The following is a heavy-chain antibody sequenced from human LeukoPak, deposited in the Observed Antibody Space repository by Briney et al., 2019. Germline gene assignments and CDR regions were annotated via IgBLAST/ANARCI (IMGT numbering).Heavy chain of an antibody. V-gene: IGHV3-11*04. CDR1: GFTFSDYY. D-gene: IGHD1-14*01. CDR3: ARDHHHRLWDSYYYYMDV. J-gene: IGHJ6*03. Sequence: GGSLRLSCAASGFTFSDYYMSWIRQAPGKGLEWVSYISSGGSTIKYADSVKGRFTVSRDNAKKSLYLQMNSLRAEDTAVYYCARDHHHRLWDSYYYYMDVWGKGTTVTISS. CDR2: ISSGGSTI.